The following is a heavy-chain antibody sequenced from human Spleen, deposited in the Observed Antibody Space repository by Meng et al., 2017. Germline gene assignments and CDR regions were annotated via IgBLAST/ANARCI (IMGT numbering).Heavy chain of an antibody. J-gene: IGHJ4*02. D-gene: IGHD3-9*01. V-gene: IGHV3-74*03. CDR3: ARDADWVIFDH. CDR1: GFTFSDYW. CDR2: INTDASST. Sequence: GGSLRLSCAASGFTFSDYWMLWVRQAPGKGLVWVSRINTDASSTTYADSVKGRFTISRDDAKNTVYLQMNSLRAEDTAVYYCARDADWVIFDHWGQGALVTVAS.